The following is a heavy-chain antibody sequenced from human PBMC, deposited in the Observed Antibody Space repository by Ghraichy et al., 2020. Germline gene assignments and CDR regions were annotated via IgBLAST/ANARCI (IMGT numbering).Heavy chain of an antibody. D-gene: IGHD1-26*01. J-gene: IGHJ2*01. CDR2: IYTSGST. CDR1: GGSISSYY. Sequence: SETLSLTCTVSGGSISSYYWSWIRQPAGKGLEWIGRIYTSGSTNYNPSLKSRVTMSVDTSKNQFSLKLSSVTAADTAVYYCARGWELHGRPGAWYFDLWGRGTLVTVSS. V-gene: IGHV4-4*07. CDR3: ARGWELHGRPGAWYFDL.